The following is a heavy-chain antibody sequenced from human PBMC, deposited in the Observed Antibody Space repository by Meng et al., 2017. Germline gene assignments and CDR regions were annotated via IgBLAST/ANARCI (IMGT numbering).Heavy chain of an antibody. Sequence: ASVKVSCKPSGYNFRIYGITWVRQAPGQGLEWMGWINANNGDTNYAQKFQGRVTLSTDIPTNTAYMELRTLRSDDTAIYYCARDSVGVVYGGNEYWGQGTLVTVSS. V-gene: IGHV1-18*01. CDR3: ARDSVGVVYGGNEY. CDR1: GYNFRIYG. CDR2: INANNGDT. J-gene: IGHJ4*02. D-gene: IGHD4-23*01.